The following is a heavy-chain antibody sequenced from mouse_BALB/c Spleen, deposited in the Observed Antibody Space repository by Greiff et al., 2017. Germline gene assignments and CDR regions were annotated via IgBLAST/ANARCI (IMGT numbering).Heavy chain of an antibody. D-gene: IGHD1-1*01. CDR1: GYAFTNYL. V-gene: IGHV1-54*01. Sequence: QVQLQQSGAELVRPGTSVKVSCKASGYAFTNYLIEWVKQRPGQGLEWIGVINPGSGGTNYNEKFKGKATLTADKSSSTAYMQLSSLTSDDSAVYFCAREDLLLRYPAYWGQGTTLTVSS. J-gene: IGHJ2*01. CDR2: INPGSGGT. CDR3: AREDLLLRYPAY.